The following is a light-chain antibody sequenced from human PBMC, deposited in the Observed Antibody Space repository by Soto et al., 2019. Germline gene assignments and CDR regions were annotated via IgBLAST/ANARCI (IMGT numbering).Light chain of an antibody. CDR3: QQYGSSPFT. Sequence: ESVLTQSPGTLSMSPGERATLSCRASQSVSSSYSAWYQQKPGQAPRLLIYGASSRATGIPDRFSGSGSGTDFTLTISRLEPEVFAVYYCQQYGSSPFTFGPGTKVDIK. J-gene: IGKJ3*01. V-gene: IGKV3-20*01. CDR1: QSVSSSY. CDR2: GAS.